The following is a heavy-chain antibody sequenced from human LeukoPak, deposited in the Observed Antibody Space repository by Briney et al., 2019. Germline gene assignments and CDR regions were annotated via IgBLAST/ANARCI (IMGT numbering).Heavy chain of an antibody. V-gene: IGHV4-34*01. J-gene: IGHJ4*02. D-gene: IGHD3-10*01. Sequence: SETLSLTCAVYGGSFSGYYWSWIRQPPGKGLEWIGEINHSGSTNYNPSLKSRVTISVDTSKNQFSLKLSSVTAADTAVYYCASDKARYYGSGSYYKFDYWGQGTLVTVSS. CDR2: INHSGST. CDR1: GGSFSGYY. CDR3: ASDKARYYGSGSYYKFDY.